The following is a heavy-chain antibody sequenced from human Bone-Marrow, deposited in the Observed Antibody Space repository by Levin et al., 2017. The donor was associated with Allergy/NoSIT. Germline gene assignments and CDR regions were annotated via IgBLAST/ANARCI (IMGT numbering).Heavy chain of an antibody. CDR3: ARDRPATRYCSGGSCYPPHNWFDP. D-gene: IGHD2-15*01. CDR2: ISSSSSYI. V-gene: IGHV3-21*01. CDR1: GFTFSSYS. J-gene: IGHJ5*02. Sequence: EASVKVSCAASGFTFSSYSMNWVRQAPGKGLEWVSSISSSSSYIYYADSVKGRFTISRDNAKNSLYLQMNSLRAEDTAVYYCARDRPATRYCSGGSCYPPHNWFDPWGQGTLVTVSS.